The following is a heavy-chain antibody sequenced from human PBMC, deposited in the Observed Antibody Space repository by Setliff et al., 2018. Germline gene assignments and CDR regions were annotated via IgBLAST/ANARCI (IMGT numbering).Heavy chain of an antibody. V-gene: IGHV2-26*01. Sequence: SGPTLVNPTATLTLTCSVSGFSLSNTRMGVSWIRQPPGKALEWLAHIFSNDEKSYNTSLKTRVTISKDTSQSQVVLTVANTDPVDSGTYCCVRVRVAGLGQHFYYMDVWGKGTTVTVSS. CDR1: GFSLSNTRMG. J-gene: IGHJ6*03. CDR3: VRVRVAGLGQHFYYMDV. CDR2: IFSNDEK. D-gene: IGHD3-16*01.